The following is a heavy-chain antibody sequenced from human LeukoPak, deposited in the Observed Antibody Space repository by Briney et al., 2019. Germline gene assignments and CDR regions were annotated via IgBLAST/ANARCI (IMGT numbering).Heavy chain of an antibody. J-gene: IGHJ5*02. D-gene: IGHD2-15*01. V-gene: IGHV1-69*13. CDR2: IIPTFGTA. CDR3: ARGVRSDIVVVVAANNWFDP. Sequence: SVQVSCKASGGTFSSYAISWVRQAPGQGLEWMGGIIPTFGTANYAQKFQGRVTITADESTSTAYMELSSLRSEDTAVYYCARGVRSDIVVVVAANNWFDPWGQGTLVTVSS. CDR1: GGTFSSYA.